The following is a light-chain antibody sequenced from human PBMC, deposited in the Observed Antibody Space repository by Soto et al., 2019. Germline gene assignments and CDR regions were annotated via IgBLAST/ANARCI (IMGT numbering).Light chain of an antibody. V-gene: IGKV1-5*03. J-gene: IGKJ1*01. CDR2: EAS. CDR1: QSISNW. Sequence: DIQMTQSPSTLSASVGDRVTITCRASQSISNWLAWYQQKPGKAPKFLIYEASILESGVPSRFSGSGSGTEFTLTIRRLQPDDFATYYCNDYDTYLAFGQGTKVEVK. CDR3: NDYDTYLA.